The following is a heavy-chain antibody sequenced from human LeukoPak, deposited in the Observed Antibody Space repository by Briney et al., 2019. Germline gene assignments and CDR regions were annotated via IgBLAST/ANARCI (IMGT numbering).Heavy chain of an antibody. D-gene: IGHD6-19*01. J-gene: IGHJ4*02. CDR1: GFTFSSYA. CDR2: ISGNGGSS. Sequence: GGSLRLSCAASGFTFSSYAMSWVRQASGKGLEWVSAISGNGGSSYYADSVKGRCSISRDNSKNTLYLQMNGLRADDTAEYYCAKGFLGGTDQYFDSWGQGTLVTVSS. CDR3: AKGFLGGTDQYFDS. V-gene: IGHV3-23*01.